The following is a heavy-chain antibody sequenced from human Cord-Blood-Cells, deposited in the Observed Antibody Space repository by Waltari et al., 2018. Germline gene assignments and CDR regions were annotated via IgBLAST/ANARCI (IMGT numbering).Heavy chain of an antibody. CDR1: GGSFSGYY. V-gene: IGHV4-34*01. Sequence: QVQLQQWGAGLLKPSETLSLTCAVTGGSFSGYYLSWLRQPPGKGLEWIGEINHSGSTNYNPSLKSRVTISVDTSKNQFSLKLSSVTAADTAVYYCARGYRITIFGVVIARYGMDVWGQGTTVTVSS. CDR2: INHSGST. D-gene: IGHD3-3*01. CDR3: ARGYRITIFGVVIARYGMDV. J-gene: IGHJ6*02.